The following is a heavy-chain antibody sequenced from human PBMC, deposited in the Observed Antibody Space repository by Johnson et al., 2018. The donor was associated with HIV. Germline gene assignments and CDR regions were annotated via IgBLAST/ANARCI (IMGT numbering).Heavy chain of an antibody. D-gene: IGHD3-22*01. CDR3: ARAYDSSGYYRDDAFDI. CDR1: GFSFSDYY. Sequence: QVQLVESGGGLVKPGGSLRLSCAASGFSFSDYYMSWIRQAPGKGLAWVSYISSSGSTIYYADSVKGRFTISRDNANNSLFLQMNSLRAEDTAVYYCARAYDSSGYYRDDAFDIWGQGTMVTVSS. V-gene: IGHV3-11*04. CDR2: ISSSGSTI. J-gene: IGHJ3*02.